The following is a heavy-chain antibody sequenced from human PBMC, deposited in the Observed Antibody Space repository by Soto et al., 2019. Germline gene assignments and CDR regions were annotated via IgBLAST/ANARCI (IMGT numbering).Heavy chain of an antibody. J-gene: IGHJ4*02. V-gene: IGHV1-3*01. CDR2: INGGNGNT. D-gene: IGHD1-26*01. Sequence: ASVKVSCKASGYTFTNYAMHWVRQAPGQRLEWMGWINGGNGNTKYSQKFQDRVTITRDTSASTAYMELSSLRSEDTAVYYCARDGVVGGNINCDYWGQGTLVAVSS. CDR1: GYTFTNYA. CDR3: ARDGVVGGNINCDY.